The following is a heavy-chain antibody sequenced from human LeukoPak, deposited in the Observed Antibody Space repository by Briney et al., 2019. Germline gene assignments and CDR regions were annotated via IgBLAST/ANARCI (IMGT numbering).Heavy chain of an antibody. CDR3: ARVGMVRGVIDH. CDR2: INPNSGGT. D-gene: IGHD3-10*01. Sequence: ASVKVSCKASGYTFTGYYMHWVRQAPGQGLEWMGRINPNSGGTNYAQKFQGRVTMTRDTSISTAYMELSRLRSDDTAVYYCARVGMVRGVIDHWGQGTLVTVSS. J-gene: IGHJ4*02. CDR1: GYTFTGYY. V-gene: IGHV1-2*06.